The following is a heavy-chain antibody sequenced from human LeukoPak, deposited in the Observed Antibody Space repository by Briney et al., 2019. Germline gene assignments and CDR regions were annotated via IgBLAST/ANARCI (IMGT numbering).Heavy chain of an antibody. V-gene: IGHV1-18*04. CDR1: GYTFIDYY. Sequence: ASVKVSCKASGYTFIDYYIHWVRQAPGQGLEWMGWISGYNGDTNYAQKFQGRVTMTTDTSTSTVYMDLRSLRSDDTAVYYCARLTLYGSGSYYKDWGQGTLVTVSS. J-gene: IGHJ4*02. CDR2: ISGYNGDT. D-gene: IGHD3-10*01. CDR3: ARLTLYGSGSYYKD.